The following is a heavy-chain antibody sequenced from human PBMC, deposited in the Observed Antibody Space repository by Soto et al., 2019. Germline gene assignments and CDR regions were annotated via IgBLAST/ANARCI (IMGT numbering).Heavy chain of an antibody. J-gene: IGHJ3*02. D-gene: IGHD3-3*02. Sequence: QVQLQESGPGLVKPSGTLSLTCAVSGDSISSSNWWSWVRQPPGKGLEWIGEIYHSGSTNYNPSLERRXTXSXXKSKHQFSLELSSVTAADTAVYYCARVLGNDAFDIWGQGTMVTVSS. CDR1: GDSISSSNW. CDR3: ARVLGNDAFDI. V-gene: IGHV4-4*02. CDR2: IYHSGST.